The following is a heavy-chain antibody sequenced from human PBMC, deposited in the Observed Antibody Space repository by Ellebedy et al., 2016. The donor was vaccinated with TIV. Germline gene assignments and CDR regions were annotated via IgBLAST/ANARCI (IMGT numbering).Heavy chain of an antibody. CDR1: GFTFSSYW. D-gene: IGHD1-26*01. CDR2: IKQDGSEK. Sequence: GGSLRLSCAASGFTFSSYWMSWVRQAPGKGLEWVANIKQDGSEKYYADSVKGRFTISRDNARDSLYLQMNSLRAEDTAVYYCARGGSESDYWGQGTLVTVSS. V-gene: IGHV3-7*03. CDR3: ARGGSESDY. J-gene: IGHJ4*02.